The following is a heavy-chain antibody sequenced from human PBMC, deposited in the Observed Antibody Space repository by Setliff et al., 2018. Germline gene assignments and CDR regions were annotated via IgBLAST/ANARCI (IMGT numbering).Heavy chain of an antibody. CDR1: GYTFISYG. CDR3: ASEYGYSSSMDV. Sequence: ASVKVSCKTSGYTFISYGLSWMRQAPGQGLEWMGWISGYNGNTNYARKFQGRVTMTTDTSTSTAHMELRSLTSDDTAVYYCASEYGYSSSMDVWGNGTTVTVSS. D-gene: IGHD6-19*01. J-gene: IGHJ6*04. CDR2: ISGYNGNT. V-gene: IGHV1-18*01.